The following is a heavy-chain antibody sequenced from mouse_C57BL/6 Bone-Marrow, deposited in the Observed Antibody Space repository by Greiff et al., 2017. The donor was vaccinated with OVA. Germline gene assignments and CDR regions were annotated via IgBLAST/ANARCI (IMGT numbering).Heavy chain of an antibody. J-gene: IGHJ2*01. D-gene: IGHD2-4*01. CDR2: INSDGGST. V-gene: IGHV5-2*01. CDR1: EYEFPSHD. Sequence: EVKVVESGGGLVQPGESLKLSCESNEYEFPSHDMSWVRKTPEKRLELVAAINSDGGSTYYPDTMERRFIISRDNTKKTLYLQMSSLRSEDTALYYCARGVITTEPPDYWGQGTTLTVSS. CDR3: ARGVITTEPPDY.